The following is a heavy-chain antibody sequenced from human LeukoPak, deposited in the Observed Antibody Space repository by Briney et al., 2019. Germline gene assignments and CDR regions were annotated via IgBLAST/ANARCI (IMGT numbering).Heavy chain of an antibody. Sequence: QPGGSLRLSCAGSGFTFSHFWMSWVRQAPGKGLEWVAYIKKTRIGTYYLDSVKGRFTITRDNNRNSLFLQMYSLRAEDTAVYFCARENGYCSGSDCYSYFDSWGQGTLVTVSS. CDR1: GFTFSHFW. J-gene: IGHJ4*02. D-gene: IGHD2-15*01. V-gene: IGHV3-7*01. CDR3: ARENGYCSGSDCYSYFDS. CDR2: IKKTRIGT.